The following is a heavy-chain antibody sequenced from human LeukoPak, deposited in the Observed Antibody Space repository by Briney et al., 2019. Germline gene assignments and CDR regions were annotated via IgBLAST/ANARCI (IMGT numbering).Heavy chain of an antibody. V-gene: IGHV4-34*01. CDR3: ARESGITVAGFDP. CDR2: INHSGST. J-gene: IGHJ5*02. Sequence: SETLSLTCAVYGGSFSGYYWSWIRQPPGKGLEWIGEINHSGSTNYNPSLKSRVTISVDTSKNQFSLKLSSVTAADTAVYYCARESGITVAGFDPWGQGTLVTVSS. D-gene: IGHD1-14*01. CDR1: GGSFSGYY.